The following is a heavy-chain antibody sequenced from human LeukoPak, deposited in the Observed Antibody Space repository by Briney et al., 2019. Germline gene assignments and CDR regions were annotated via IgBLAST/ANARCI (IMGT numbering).Heavy chain of an antibody. J-gene: IGHJ5*02. V-gene: IGHV1-2*02. CDR1: GYTFTGYY. Sequence: ASLKDSCKPSGYTFTGYYMHWVRQAPEQGLEWMGWINPNSGGTNYAQKFQGRVTMTRDTSISTAYMELSRLRSDDTAVYYCARVLLLITQQLGPYNWFDPWGQGTPVTVSS. CDR3: ARVLLLITQQLGPYNWFDP. CDR2: INPNSGGT. D-gene: IGHD6-13*01.